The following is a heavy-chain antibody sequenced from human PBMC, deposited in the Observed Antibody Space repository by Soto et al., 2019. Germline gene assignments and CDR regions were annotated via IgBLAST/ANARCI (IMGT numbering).Heavy chain of an antibody. Sequence: SETLSLTCTVSGGSISSNYWTWIRQPPGKGLGWIGYVYNSGSTNYNPSLKSRVTISEDTSKSQFSLKVNSMTAADTAVYYCARYRREAVAGYTLDNWGQGILVTVS. CDR3: ARYRREAVAGYTLDN. CDR1: GGSISSNY. J-gene: IGHJ4*02. D-gene: IGHD6-13*01. CDR2: VYNSGST. V-gene: IGHV4-59*01.